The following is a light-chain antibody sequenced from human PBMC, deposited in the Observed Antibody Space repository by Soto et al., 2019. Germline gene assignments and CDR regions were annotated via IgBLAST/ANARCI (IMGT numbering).Light chain of an antibody. CDR2: DVS. V-gene: IGKV1-5*01. J-gene: IGKJ1*01. CDR1: QGISGR. CDR3: QQYNSYST. Sequence: DIQMTQSPSTLSASVGDRVTITCRASQGISGRLAWYQQKPGKAPNLLIYDVSNLESGVPPRFSGTGSGTEFTLTINSLQPDDVATYYCQQYNSYSTFGPGTKVEVK.